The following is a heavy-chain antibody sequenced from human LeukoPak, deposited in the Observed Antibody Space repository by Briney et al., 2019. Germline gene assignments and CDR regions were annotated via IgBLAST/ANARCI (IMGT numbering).Heavy chain of an antibody. J-gene: IGHJ6*02. V-gene: IGHV3-9*01. Sequence: GRSLRLSCAASGFTFDDYAMHWVRQAPGKGLEWVSGISWNSGSIGYADSVKGRFTISRDNAKNSLYLQMNSLRAEDTALYYCAKDIISGDYPYYYGMDVWGQGTTVTVSS. CDR3: AKDIISGDYPYYYGMDV. D-gene: IGHD4-17*01. CDR2: ISWNSGSI. CDR1: GFTFDDYA.